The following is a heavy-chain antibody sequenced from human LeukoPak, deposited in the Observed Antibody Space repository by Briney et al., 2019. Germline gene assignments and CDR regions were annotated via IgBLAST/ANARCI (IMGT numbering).Heavy chain of an antibody. CDR3: ARGETIWFGKPWGVEFDP. CDR2: MNPNSGNT. CDR1: GYTFTSYD. J-gene: IGHJ5*02. V-gene: IGHV1-8*01. Sequence: ASVKVSCKASGYTFTSYDINWVRQATGQGLEWMGWMNPNSGNTGYAQKFQGRVTMTRNTSISTAYMELSSLRSEDTAVYYCARGETIWFGKPWGVEFDPWGQGTLVTVSS. D-gene: IGHD3-10*01.